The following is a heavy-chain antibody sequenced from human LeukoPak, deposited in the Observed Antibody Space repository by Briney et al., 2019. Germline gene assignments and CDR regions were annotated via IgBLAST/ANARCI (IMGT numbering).Heavy chain of an antibody. J-gene: IGHJ5*02. D-gene: IGHD4-23*01. CDR1: GDTGTFSSFA. CDR3: XXXXXXXXXXXXETLTPGPNWFDP. V-gene: IGHV1-69*13. Sequence: ASVKVSCKASGDTGTFSSFAINWLRQAPGQGLEWMGGIFPIFATANYAQKFQGRLTITADESTSTVYMELNSLRSDDMAMYXXXXXXXXXXXXXXETLTPGPNWFDPWGQGTLVTVSS. CDR2: IFPIFATA.